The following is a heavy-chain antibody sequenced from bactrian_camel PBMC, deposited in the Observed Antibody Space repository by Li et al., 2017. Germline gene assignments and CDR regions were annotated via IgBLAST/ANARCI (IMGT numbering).Heavy chain of an antibody. V-gene: IGHV3S40*01. D-gene: IGHD6*01. Sequence: VQLVESGGGLVQPGGSLRLSCAVSGFSGSTYYMSWVRQAPGRGLEWVSTLNTGDGTTYYSDSVMGRFTISIDHAKKAVYLQLNVLKTEDTAVYYCVREGLVHVYNWWGQGTQVTVS. CDR3: VREGLVHVYNW. J-gene: IGHJ4*01. CDR2: LNTGDGTT. CDR1: GFSGSTYY.